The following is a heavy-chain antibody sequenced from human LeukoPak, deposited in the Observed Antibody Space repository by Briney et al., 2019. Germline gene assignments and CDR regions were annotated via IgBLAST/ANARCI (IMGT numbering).Heavy chain of an antibody. J-gene: IGHJ5*02. D-gene: IGHD1-7*01. CDR1: GGSVSSSSYY. Sequence: SETLSLTCTVSGGSVSSSSYYGDWIRQPPGKGLEWIGSIYYSGSTYYNPSLKSRVTMSVDTSKNQFSLKLTSVTAADTAVYYCARRELGRWFDPWGQGTLVTVSS. V-gene: IGHV4-39*01. CDR3: ARRELGRWFDP. CDR2: IYYSGST.